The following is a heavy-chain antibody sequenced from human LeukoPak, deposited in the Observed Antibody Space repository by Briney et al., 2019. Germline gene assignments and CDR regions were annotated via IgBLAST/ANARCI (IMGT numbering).Heavy chain of an antibody. J-gene: IGHJ4*02. CDR1: GGTFSSYA. D-gene: IGHD4-23*01. CDR2: IIPIFGTP. V-gene: IGHV1-69*13. CDR3: ARGWLAETTVVTLYNY. Sequence: SVKVSCKASGGTFSSYAISWVRQAPGQGLEWMGGIIPIFGTPNYAQKFQGRVTITADESTSTAYMELSSLRSEDTAVYYCARGWLAETTVVTLYNYWGQGTLVTVSP.